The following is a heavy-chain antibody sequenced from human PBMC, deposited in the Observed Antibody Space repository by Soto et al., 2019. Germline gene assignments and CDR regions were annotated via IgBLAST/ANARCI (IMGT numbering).Heavy chain of an antibody. CDR1: GFSFSSYG. D-gene: IGHD2-15*01. CDR2: IWHDGSNK. J-gene: IGHJ4*02. Sequence: GGSLRLSCAASGFSFSSYGMHWVRQAPGKGLEWVAVIWHDGSNKYYADSVKGRFTISRDNSKNTLYLQMNSLRAEDTAAYYCARDASPVVAAVIDYWGQGTLVTVSS. V-gene: IGHV3-33*01. CDR3: ARDASPVVAAVIDY.